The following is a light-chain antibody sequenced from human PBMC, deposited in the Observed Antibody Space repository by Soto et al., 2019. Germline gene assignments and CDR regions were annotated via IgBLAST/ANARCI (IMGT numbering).Light chain of an antibody. CDR2: DVS. Sequence: SALTQPASVSGSPGQSITISCTGSSSDVGGYNYVSWYQQHPGKAPKLVIYDVSHRPSGASYRFSGSKSGNTASLTISGLQAEDEADYYCTSYTSSNTYVFGTGTKLTVL. CDR3: TSYTSSNTYV. J-gene: IGLJ1*01. CDR1: SSDVGGYNY. V-gene: IGLV2-14*01.